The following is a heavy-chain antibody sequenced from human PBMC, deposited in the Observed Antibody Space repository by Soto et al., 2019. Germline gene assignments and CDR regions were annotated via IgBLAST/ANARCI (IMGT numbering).Heavy chain of an antibody. J-gene: IGHJ5*02. CDR1: GGSISSGTW. CDR3: ARRVPAAPNWFDP. CDR2: IYHSGSP. Sequence: SETLSLTCAVSGGSISSGTWWSWVRQPPGRGLEWIGEIYHSGSPNYNPSLKSRVTMSVDKSKNLFSLRLSSVTAADSALYYCARRVPAAPNWFDPWGQGALVTVSS. V-gene: IGHV4-4*02. D-gene: IGHD2-2*01.